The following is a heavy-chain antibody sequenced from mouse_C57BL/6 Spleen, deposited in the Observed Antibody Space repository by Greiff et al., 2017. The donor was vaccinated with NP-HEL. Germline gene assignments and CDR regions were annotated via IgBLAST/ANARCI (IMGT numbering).Heavy chain of an antibody. Sequence: EVNVVESGGGLVKPGGSLKLSCAASGFTFSSYAMSWVRQTPEKRLEWVATISDGGSYTYYPDNVKGRFTISRDNAKNNLYLQMSHLKSEDTAMYYCARDSTTVVAHWYFDVWGTGTTVTVSS. CDR1: GFTFSSYA. V-gene: IGHV5-4*01. D-gene: IGHD1-1*01. CDR3: ARDSTTVVAHWYFDV. CDR2: ISDGGSYT. J-gene: IGHJ1*03.